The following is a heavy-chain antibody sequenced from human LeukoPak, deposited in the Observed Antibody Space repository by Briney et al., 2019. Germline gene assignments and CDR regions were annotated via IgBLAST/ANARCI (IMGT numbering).Heavy chain of an antibody. V-gene: IGHV5-51*01. D-gene: IGHD1-26*01. J-gene: IGHJ4*02. Sequence: GESLKISCKASGYSFTNYWIGWVRQTPGKGLEWMGIMYPGDSDTRYNAPFQGQVTISADKSDSTAYLQWSSLQASDTAIYYCARRIYYSDSWRGFDYWGQGTPVTVSS. CDR2: MYPGDSDT. CDR3: ARRIYYSDSWRGFDY. CDR1: GYSFTNYW.